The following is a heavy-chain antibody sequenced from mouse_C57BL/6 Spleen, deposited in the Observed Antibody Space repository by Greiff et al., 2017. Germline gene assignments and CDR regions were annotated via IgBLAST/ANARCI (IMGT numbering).Heavy chain of an antibody. D-gene: IGHD2-4*01. CDR3: ARDDYDGGLAY. Sequence: QVQLQQSGPELVKPGASVKISCKASGYAFSSSWMNWVKQRPGKGLEWIGRIYPGDGDTNYNGTFKGKATLTADKSSSTAYMQLSSLTSEDSAVYFCARDDYDGGLAYWGQGSLVTVSA. CDR2: IYPGDGDT. J-gene: IGHJ3*01. CDR1: GYAFSSSW. V-gene: IGHV1-82*01.